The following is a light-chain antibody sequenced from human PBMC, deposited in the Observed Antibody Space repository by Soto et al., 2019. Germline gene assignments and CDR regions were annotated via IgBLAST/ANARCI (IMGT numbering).Light chain of an antibody. CDR2: KGT. V-gene: IGLV2-14*02. CDR1: SSDVGAYNS. CDR3: SSYTNSGV. J-gene: IGLJ1*01. Sequence: QSALAQPASVSGSPGQSITISCTGTSSDVGAYNSVSWYQQHPHRAPQVIIYKGTQRPSGVSNRFSGSTSGNAASLTISGLQAEDEADYYCSSYTNSGVFGTGTKVTVL.